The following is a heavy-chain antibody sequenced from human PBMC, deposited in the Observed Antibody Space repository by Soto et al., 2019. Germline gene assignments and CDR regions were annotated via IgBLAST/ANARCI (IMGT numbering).Heavy chain of an antibody. D-gene: IGHD1-26*01. CDR1: GGSISSGGYY. CDR3: ARATTRSGPTLDYYYYGMDV. V-gene: IGHV4-31*03. J-gene: IGHJ6*02. Sequence: KTSETLSLTCTVSGGSISSGGYYWSWVRQHPGKGLEWIGYIYYSGSTYYNPSLKSRVTISVDTSKNQFSLKLSSVTAADTAVYYCARATTRSGPTLDYYYYGMDVWGQGTTVTVSS. CDR2: IYYSGST.